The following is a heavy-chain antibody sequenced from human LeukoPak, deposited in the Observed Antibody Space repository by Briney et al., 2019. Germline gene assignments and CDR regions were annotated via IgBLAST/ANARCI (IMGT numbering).Heavy chain of an antibody. J-gene: IGHJ4*02. D-gene: IGHD6-19*01. CDR2: INHSGST. V-gene: IGHV4-34*01. CDR3: ARGGGSGGFFDY. Sequence: SETLSVTCAVYGGSFSGYYWSWIRQPPGKGLEWIGEINHSGSTNYNPSLKSRVTISVDTSKNQFSLKLSSVTAADTAVYYCARGGGSGGFFDYWGQGTLVTVSS. CDR1: GGSFSGYY.